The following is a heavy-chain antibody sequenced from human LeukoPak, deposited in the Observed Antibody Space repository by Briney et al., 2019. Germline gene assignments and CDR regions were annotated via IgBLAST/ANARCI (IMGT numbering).Heavy chain of an antibody. Sequence: GGSLRLSCVASGFTFVHYWLHWVRHTPGKGLAWVSRIRTDGGETNYADSVKGRFTISRDNPKNTPYLHMNSLRVEDEAVYYCARDFLAQGSWGQGTLVTVSS. J-gene: IGHJ4*02. D-gene: IGHD3-10*01. CDR2: IRTDGGET. V-gene: IGHV3-74*01. CDR3: ARDFLAQGS. CDR1: GFTFVHYW.